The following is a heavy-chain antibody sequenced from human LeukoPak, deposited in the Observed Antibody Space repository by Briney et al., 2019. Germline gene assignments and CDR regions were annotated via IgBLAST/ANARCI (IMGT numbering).Heavy chain of an antibody. V-gene: IGHV1-8*01. D-gene: IGHD3-3*01. CDR3: ARVPFSIFGVVNPHPHWFDP. CDR1: GYTFTSYD. CDR2: MNPNSGNT. J-gene: IGHJ5*02. Sequence: ASVKVSCKASGYTFTSYDINWVRQATGQGLEWMGCMNPNSGNTGYAQKFQGRVTMTRNTSVSTAYMGLSSLRSEDTAVYYCARVPFSIFGVVNPHPHWFDPWGQGTLVTVSS.